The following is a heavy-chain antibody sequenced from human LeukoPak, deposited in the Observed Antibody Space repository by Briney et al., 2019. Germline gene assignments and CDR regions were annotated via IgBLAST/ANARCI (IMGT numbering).Heavy chain of an antibody. CDR3: ARVATTTNPPQRPFDY. CDR2: IYHSGST. CDR1: GYSISSGYC. J-gene: IGHJ4*02. V-gene: IGHV4-38-2*01. Sequence: SETLSLTCAVSGYSISSGYCWGWIRQPPGKGLEWIGRIYHSGSTYYNPSLKSRVTISVDTSKNQFSLKLSSVTAADTALYYCARVATTTNPPQRPFDYWGQGTLVTVSS. D-gene: IGHD5-12*01.